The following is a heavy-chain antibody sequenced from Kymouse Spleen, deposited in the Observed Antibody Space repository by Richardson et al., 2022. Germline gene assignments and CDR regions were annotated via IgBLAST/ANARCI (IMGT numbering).Heavy chain of an antibody. CDR1: GGSISSGGYY. D-gene: IGHD3-10*01. J-gene: IGHJ4*02. V-gene: IGHV4-31*03. CDR2: IYYSGST. Sequence: QVQLQESGPGLVKPSQTLSLTCTVSGGSISSGGYYWSWIRQHPGKGLEWIGYIYYSGSTYYNPSLKSRVTISVDTSKNQFSLKLSSVTAADTAVYYCARNRLLWFGESPFDYWGQGTLVTVSS. CDR3: ARNRLLWFGESPFDY.